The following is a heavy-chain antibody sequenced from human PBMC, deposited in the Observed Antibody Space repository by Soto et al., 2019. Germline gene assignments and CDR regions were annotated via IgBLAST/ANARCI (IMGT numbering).Heavy chain of an antibody. CDR2: IYYSGCT. J-gene: IGHJ4*02. Sequence: SETLSLTCTVSGGSISSYYWSWIRQPPGKGLEGIGYIYYSGCTNYNPSLKSRVTISVDTSKNQFSLKLSSVTAADPAVYYCARGHSGSYYDYWGQGTLVTVSS. V-gene: IGHV4-59*01. D-gene: IGHD1-26*01. CDR1: GGSISSYY. CDR3: ARGHSGSYYDY.